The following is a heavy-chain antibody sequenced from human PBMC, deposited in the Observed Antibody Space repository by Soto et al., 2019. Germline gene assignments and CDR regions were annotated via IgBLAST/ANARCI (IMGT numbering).Heavy chain of an antibody. CDR3: LTGAYDTNGYYGFDP. CDR1: GGSFSGHS. V-gene: IGHV4-34*01. D-gene: IGHD3-22*01. CDR2: INHSGRV. J-gene: IGHJ5*01. Sequence: SGALSLSCAVYGGSFSGHSWTWIRQSPGKGLEWIGDINHSGRVNYRPSLKSRVTKSLDTSKKQFSLTLSHLDAPDTAMHYCLTGAYDTNGYYGFDPWGQGSLVTV.